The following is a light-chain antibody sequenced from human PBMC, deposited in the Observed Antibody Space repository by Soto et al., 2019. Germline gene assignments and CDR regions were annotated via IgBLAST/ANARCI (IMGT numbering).Light chain of an antibody. Sequence: DVPMTQSPSSLSPSVGYRVTITCRARQSIRSYLNWYQQKAGQAPKLLIYPASSLQSGVPSRFSGSGSGTDFPLTISSLQPEDLETYFCQKNYSSPQTFGQGTKVDIK. V-gene: IGKV1-39*01. J-gene: IGKJ1*01. CDR3: QKNYSSPQT. CDR2: PAS. CDR1: QSIRSY.